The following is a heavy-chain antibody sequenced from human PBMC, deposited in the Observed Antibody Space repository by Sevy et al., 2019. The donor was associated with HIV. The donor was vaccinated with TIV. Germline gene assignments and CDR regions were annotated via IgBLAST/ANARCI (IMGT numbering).Heavy chain of an antibody. D-gene: IGHD2-21*01. V-gene: IGHV3-30*02. J-gene: IGHJ4*02. Sequence: GGSLRLSCAASGFTFSSYGMHWVRQAPGKGLEWVAFIRYDGSNKYYADSVKGRFTISRDNSKNTLYLQMNSLRAEDTAVYYCVKDSSKFPLYYFDYWGQGTLVTVSS. CDR3: VKDSSKFPLYYFDY. CDR2: IRYDGSNK. CDR1: GFTFSSYG.